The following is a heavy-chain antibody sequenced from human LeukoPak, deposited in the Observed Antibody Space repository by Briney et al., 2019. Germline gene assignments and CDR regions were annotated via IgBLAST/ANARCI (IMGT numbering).Heavy chain of an antibody. V-gene: IGHV4-34*01. J-gene: IGHJ5*02. D-gene: IGHD6-6*01. CDR3: ARRPGAARPQRFDP. CDR2: INHSGST. CDR1: GGSFSGYY. Sequence: PSETLSLTCAVYGGSFSGYYWSWIRQPPGKGLEWIGEINHSGSTNYNPSLKSRVTISVDTSKNQFSLKLSSVTAADTAVYYCARRPGAARPQRFDPWGQGTLVTVSS.